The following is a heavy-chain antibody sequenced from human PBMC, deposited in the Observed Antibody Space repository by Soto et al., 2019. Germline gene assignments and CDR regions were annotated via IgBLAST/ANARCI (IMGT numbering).Heavy chain of an antibody. CDR2: VSAYNGNT. CDR3: ARAGGTQLFDS. Sequence: ASVKVSCKASGYSFTSVGISWVRQAPGQGLEWMGWVSAYNGNTHYAPKLQGRVTMTTDRSTTTAYLELRSLTSDDTAVYYCARAGGTQLFDSWGRGTLVTVSS. CDR1: GYSFTSVG. J-gene: IGHJ4*02. V-gene: IGHV1-18*04. D-gene: IGHD1-1*01.